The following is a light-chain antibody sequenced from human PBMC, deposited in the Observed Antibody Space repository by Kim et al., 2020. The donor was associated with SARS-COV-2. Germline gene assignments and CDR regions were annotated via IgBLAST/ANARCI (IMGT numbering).Light chain of an antibody. CDR2: DAP. V-gene: IGKV3-11*01. J-gene: IGKJ4*01. Sequence: PTGERSTLSRRASQSVSSYLAWYQQKPGQAPRLLIYDAPNRATGIPARFSGSGSGTDFTLTISSLEPEDFAVYYCQQRSNWPPVTFGGGTKVDIK. CDR3: QQRSNWPPVT. CDR1: QSVSSY.